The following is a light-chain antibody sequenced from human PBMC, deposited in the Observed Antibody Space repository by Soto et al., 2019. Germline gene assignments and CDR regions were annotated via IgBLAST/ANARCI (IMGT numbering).Light chain of an antibody. V-gene: IGLV2-8*01. CDR1: SSDVGGYNY. Sequence: QSVLTQPPSASGSPGQSVTISCTGTSSDVGGYNYVSWCQQRPGRAPKLMIYEVSKRPSGVPDRFSGSKSGNTASLTVSGLQAEDEADYYCSSYAGSNNLGVFGTGTKVTVL. J-gene: IGLJ1*01. CDR2: EVS. CDR3: SSYAGSNNLGV.